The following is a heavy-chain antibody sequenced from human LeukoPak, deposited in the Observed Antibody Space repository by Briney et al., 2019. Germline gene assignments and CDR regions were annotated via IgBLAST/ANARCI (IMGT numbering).Heavy chain of an antibody. J-gene: IGHJ4*02. V-gene: IGHV1-69*05. D-gene: IGHD3-22*01. CDR1: GGTFSSYA. CDR2: IIPIFGTA. CDR3: ARGIGNYYDSSGWIFDY. Sequence: SVKVSCKASGGTFSSYAISWVRQAPGQGLEWMGRIIPIFGTANYAQKFQGRVTITTDESTSTAYMGLSSLRSEDTAVYYCARGIGNYYDSSGWIFDYWGQGTLVTVSS.